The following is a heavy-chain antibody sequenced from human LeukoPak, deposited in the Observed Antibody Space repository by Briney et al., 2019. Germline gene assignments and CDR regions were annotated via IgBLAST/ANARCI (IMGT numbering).Heavy chain of an antibody. V-gene: IGHV1-69*05. Sequence: GASVKVSCKASGGTFSSYAISWVRQAPGQGLEWMGGIIPIFGTANYAQKFQGRVTITTDESTSTAYMELSSLRSEDTAVYYCASDYDSSGSAFTSLDYWGQGTLVTVSS. J-gene: IGHJ4*02. CDR1: GGTFSSYA. CDR3: ASDYDSSGSAFTSLDY. D-gene: IGHD3-22*01. CDR2: IIPIFGTA.